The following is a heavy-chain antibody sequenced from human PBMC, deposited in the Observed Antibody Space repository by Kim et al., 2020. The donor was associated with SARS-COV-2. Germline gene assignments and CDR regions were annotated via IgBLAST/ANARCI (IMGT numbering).Heavy chain of an antibody. J-gene: IGHJ4*02. D-gene: IGHD5-18*01. CDR1: GGSISSSSYY. Sequence: SETLSLTCTVSGGSISSSSYYWGWIRQPPGKGLEWIGSIYYSGSTYYNPSLKSRVTISVDTSKNQFSLKLSSVTAADTAVYYCARQRIQPDEGDYWGQGTLVTVSS. CDR3: ARQRIQPDEGDY. V-gene: IGHV4-39*01. CDR2: IYYSGST.